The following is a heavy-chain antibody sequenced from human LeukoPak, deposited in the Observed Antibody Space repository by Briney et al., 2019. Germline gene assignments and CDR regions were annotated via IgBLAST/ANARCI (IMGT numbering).Heavy chain of an antibody. Sequence: ASVKVSCKASGYTFTGYYMNWVRQAPGQGLEWMGWINPNSGGTNYAQKFQGRVTMTRDTSISTAYMELSRLRSDDTAVYYCARDPGDVAWFDPWGQGTLVTVSS. J-gene: IGHJ5*02. V-gene: IGHV1-2*02. CDR3: ARDPGDVAWFDP. CDR2: INPNSGGT. CDR1: GYTFTGYY. D-gene: IGHD7-27*01.